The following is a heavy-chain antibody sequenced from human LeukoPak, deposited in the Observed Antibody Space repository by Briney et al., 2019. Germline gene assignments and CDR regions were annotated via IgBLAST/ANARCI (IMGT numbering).Heavy chain of an antibody. Sequence: SETLSLTCIVSGGSISGFYWSWIRQPAGKGLEWIGRIYPSGGTNNNPSLKSRVTMSTDTSKNQFSLKLRSVTAADTAVYYCAREYGDLDYWGQGTLVTVSS. CDR1: GGSISGFY. CDR2: IYPSGGT. D-gene: IGHD4-17*01. V-gene: IGHV4-4*07. CDR3: AREYGDLDY. J-gene: IGHJ4*02.